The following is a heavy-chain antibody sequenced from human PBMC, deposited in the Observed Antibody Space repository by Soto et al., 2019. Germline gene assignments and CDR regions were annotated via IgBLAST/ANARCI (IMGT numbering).Heavy chain of an antibody. CDR3: ARTSVNWGSRGLVDY. J-gene: IGHJ4*02. D-gene: IGHD7-27*01. V-gene: IGHV2-5*02. CDR2: LYWDDDK. Sequence: QITLKESGPTLVKPTQTLTLTCTFSGFSLSTSGVGVGWIRQPPGKALEWLAFLYWDDDKRYSPSLKSRLTTPXAXSXXQVLLTMTTMDPVDTATYYCARTSVNWGSRGLVDYWGQGPLVTVAS. CDR1: GFSLSTSGVG.